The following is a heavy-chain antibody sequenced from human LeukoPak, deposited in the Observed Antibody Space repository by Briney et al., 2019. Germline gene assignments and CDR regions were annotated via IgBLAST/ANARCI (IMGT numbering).Heavy chain of an antibody. J-gene: IGHJ4*02. Sequence: PSETLSLTCTVSGGSISSGSYYWSWIRQPAGKGLEWIGRIYTSGSTNYNPSLKSRVTISVDTSKNQFSLKLSSVTAADTAVYYCARDYGGNSGVKLWGQGTLVTVSS. CDR3: ARDYGGNSGVKL. CDR2: IYTSGST. D-gene: IGHD4-23*01. CDR1: GGSISSGSYY. V-gene: IGHV4-61*02.